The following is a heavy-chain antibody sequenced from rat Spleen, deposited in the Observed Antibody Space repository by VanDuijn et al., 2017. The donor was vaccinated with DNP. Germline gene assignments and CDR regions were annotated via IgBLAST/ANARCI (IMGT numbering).Heavy chain of an antibody. V-gene: IGHV5-19*01. CDR2: ISTGRGNT. Sequence: EVQLVESGGGLVQPGRSLKLSCAASGFTFSNYGMHWIRQAPTKGLEWVASISTGRGNTYYRDSVKGRFTISRDNAKSTLYLQMDSLRSEDTATYFCTTELSDWGQGTLVTVSS. J-gene: IGHJ3*01. CDR1: GFTFSNYG. D-gene: IGHD1-12*01. CDR3: TTELSD.